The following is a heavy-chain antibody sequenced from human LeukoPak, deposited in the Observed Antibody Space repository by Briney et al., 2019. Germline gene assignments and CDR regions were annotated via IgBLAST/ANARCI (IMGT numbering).Heavy chain of an antibody. CDR2: INSDGSST. CDR3: ARGIWQQLVYFDY. J-gene: IGHJ4*02. Sequence: GGSLRLSCAASGFTFSSYWMHWVRQAPAKGLVWVSRINSDGSSTSYADSVKGRFTISRDNAKNTLYLQMNSLRAEDTAVYYCARGIWQQLVYFDYWGQGTLVTVSS. CDR1: GFTFSSYW. D-gene: IGHD6-13*01. V-gene: IGHV3-74*01.